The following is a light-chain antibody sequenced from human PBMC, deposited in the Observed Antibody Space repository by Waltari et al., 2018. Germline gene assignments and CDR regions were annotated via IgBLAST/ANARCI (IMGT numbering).Light chain of an antibody. CDR3: QQYNNWPEVFT. J-gene: IGKJ3*01. CDR2: GAS. Sequence: EIVLTQSPANLSVSPGERATLSCRASHSISNNLAWYQQKPGQAPRLRSYGASARATGIPARFSGSGSGTEFTLTIGSLQSEDFAIYYCQQYNNWPEVFTFGPGTKVDF. V-gene: IGKV3-15*01. CDR1: HSISNN.